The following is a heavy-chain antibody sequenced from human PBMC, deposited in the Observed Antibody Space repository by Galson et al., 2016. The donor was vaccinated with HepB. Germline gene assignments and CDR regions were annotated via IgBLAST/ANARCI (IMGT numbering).Heavy chain of an antibody. CDR1: GGSIRSTYH. Sequence: TLSLTCTVSGGSIRSTYHWSWIRHRPGKGLEWIGYTYSKGSTYYNPSFKSRLTISIDTSKNQSSLNLTSVTAADTAFYYCARGDYGMDVWGQGTTVTVSS. V-gene: IGHV4-31*03. CDR2: TYSKGST. CDR3: ARGDYGMDV. J-gene: IGHJ6*02.